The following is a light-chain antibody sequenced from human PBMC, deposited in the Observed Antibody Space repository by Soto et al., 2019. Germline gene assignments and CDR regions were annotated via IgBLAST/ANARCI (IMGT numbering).Light chain of an antibody. CDR2: DVS. CDR3: SSYTRSTTLV. Sequence: QSVLTQPASVSGSPGQSITISCTGTSSDVGGYDFVSWYQQHPGKAPKLMIYDVSNRPSGVSDRFSGSKSNNTAALTISGRQAEDEADYYCSSYTRSTTLVFGGGTKLTVL. V-gene: IGLV2-14*03. CDR1: SSDVGGYDF. J-gene: IGLJ2*01.